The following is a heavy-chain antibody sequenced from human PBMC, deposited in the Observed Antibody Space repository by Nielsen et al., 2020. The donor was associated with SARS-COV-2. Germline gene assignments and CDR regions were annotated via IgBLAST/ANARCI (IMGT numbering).Heavy chain of an antibody. CDR1: GYSFTSYW. CDR3: ARSSNGDYDFWSGYRYYYMDV. D-gene: IGHD3-3*01. V-gene: IGHV5-51*01. J-gene: IGHJ6*03. Sequence: GESLKISCKGSGYSFTSYWIGWVRQMPGKGLEWMGIIYPGDSDTRYSPSFQGQVTISADKSISTAYLQWSSLKASDTAMYYCARSSNGDYDFWSGYRYYYMDVWGKGTTVTVSS. CDR2: IYPGDSDT.